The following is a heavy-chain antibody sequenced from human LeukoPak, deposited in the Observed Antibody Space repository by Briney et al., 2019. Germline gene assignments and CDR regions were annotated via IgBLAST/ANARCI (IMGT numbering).Heavy chain of an antibody. CDR2: ICSSGTYV. J-gene: IGHJ3*02. D-gene: IGHD3-9*01. CDR3: ARASSKQLAGYLPDGFDI. V-gene: IGHV3-21*01. CDR1: GFTFSSYR. Sequence: PGGSLRLSCAASGFTFSSYRMYWVRQAPGKGLEWVSSICSSGTYVYYADSVKGRFTISRDNAKNSLSLQMNSLRAYDAAVYYCARASSKQLAGYLPDGFDIWGQGTMVTVSS.